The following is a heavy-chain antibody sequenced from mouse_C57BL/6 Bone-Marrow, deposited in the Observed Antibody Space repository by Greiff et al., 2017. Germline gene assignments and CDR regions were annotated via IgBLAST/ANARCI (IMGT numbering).Heavy chain of an antibody. Sequence: EVQLQQSGPGLVKPSQSLSLTCSATGYSITSGHFWNWLRTFPGNKLEWMGYISYDGSNNYNPSLKNRITITRDPSKNPFFLKLKSMSTEDTATYYGARGLLWGQGTLVTVSA. CDR2: ISYDGSN. J-gene: IGHJ3*01. CDR3: ARGLL. V-gene: IGHV3-6*01. CDR1: GYSITSGHF. D-gene: IGHD2-13*01.